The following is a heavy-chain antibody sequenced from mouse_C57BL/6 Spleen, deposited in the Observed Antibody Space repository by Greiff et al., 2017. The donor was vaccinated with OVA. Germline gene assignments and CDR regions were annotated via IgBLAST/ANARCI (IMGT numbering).Heavy chain of an antibody. Sequence: EVQGVESGGDLVKPGGSLKLSCAASGFTFSSYGMSWVRQTPDKRLEWVATISSGGSYTYYPDSVKGRFTISRDNAKNTLYLQMSSLKSEDTAMYYCARQFFGGNYLDYWGQGTTLTVSS. D-gene: IGHD1-1*02. CDR2: ISSGGSYT. CDR1: GFTFSSYG. V-gene: IGHV5-6*01. J-gene: IGHJ2*01. CDR3: ARQFFGGNYLDY.